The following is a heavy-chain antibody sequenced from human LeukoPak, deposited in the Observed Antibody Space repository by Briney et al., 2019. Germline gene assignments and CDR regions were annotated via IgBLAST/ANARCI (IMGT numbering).Heavy chain of an antibody. CDR1: GFAVSSNY. Sequence: GGSLRLSCAASGFAVSSNYMSWVRQAPGKGLEWVSVIYSGGSTYYADSVKGRFTITRDNSKNTLFLQMDSLRAEDTAVYYCARLGPYSFDYWGQGTLVTVSS. CDR2: IYSGGST. D-gene: IGHD3-16*01. V-gene: IGHV3-53*05. CDR3: ARLGPYSFDY. J-gene: IGHJ4*02.